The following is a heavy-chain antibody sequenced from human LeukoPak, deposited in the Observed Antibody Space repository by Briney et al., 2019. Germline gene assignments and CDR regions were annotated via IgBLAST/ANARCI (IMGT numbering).Heavy chain of an antibody. D-gene: IGHD3-10*01. CDR1: GFTFGSYG. V-gene: IGHV3-30*18. J-gene: IGHJ4*02. CDR3: AKDPSYVYYGSGSYSYFDY. Sequence: GRSLRLSCAASGFTFGSYGMHWVRQAPGKGLEWVAVISYDGSNKYYADSVKGRFTISRDNSKNTLYLQMNSLRAEDTAVYYCAKDPSYVYYGSGSYSYFDYWGQGTLVTVSS. CDR2: ISYDGSNK.